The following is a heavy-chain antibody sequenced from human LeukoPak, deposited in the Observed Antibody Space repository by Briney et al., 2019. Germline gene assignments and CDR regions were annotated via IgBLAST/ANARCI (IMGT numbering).Heavy chain of an antibody. CDR3: ARGGYNSGWGYYYYYGMDV. J-gene: IGHJ6*02. V-gene: IGHV3-7*01. CDR1: GFTFSRYW. Sequence: GGSLRLSCAASGFTFSRYWMTWVRQAPGKGLEWVANLNQDGREKYYMDSVTGRFTISRDNAKNSVFLQMNSLGADDTAVYYCARGGYNSGWGYYYYYGMDVWGQGTTVTVSS. CDR2: LNQDGREK. D-gene: IGHD5-24*01.